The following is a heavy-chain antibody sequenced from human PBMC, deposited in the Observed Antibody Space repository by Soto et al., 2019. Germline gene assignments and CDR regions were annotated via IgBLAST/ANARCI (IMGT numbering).Heavy chain of an antibody. Sequence: EVQLVESGGGLVQPGGSLRLSCAASGFTFSSYAMHWVRQAPGKGLEYVSAISSNGGSTYYANSVKGRFTISRDNSKNTLYLQMGSLRAEDMAVYYCARNYGGNSYAFDIWGQGTMVTASS. V-gene: IGHV3-64*01. CDR2: ISSNGGST. D-gene: IGHD2-21*02. CDR3: ARNYGGNSYAFDI. J-gene: IGHJ3*02. CDR1: GFTFSSYA.